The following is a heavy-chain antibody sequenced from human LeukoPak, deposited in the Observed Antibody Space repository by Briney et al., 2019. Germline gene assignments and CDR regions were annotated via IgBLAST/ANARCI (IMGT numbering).Heavy chain of an antibody. V-gene: IGHV3-20*04. CDR3: AREDWVPDCSGGSCYYMDV. D-gene: IGHD2-15*01. J-gene: IGHJ6*03. Sequence: PGGSLRLSCAASGFTFSSYSMNWVRQAPGKGLEWVSGINWNGGSTGYADSVKGRFTISRDNAKNSLYLQMNSLRAEDTALYYCAREDWVPDCSGGSCYYMDVWGKGTTVTVSS. CDR1: GFTFSSYS. CDR2: INWNGGST.